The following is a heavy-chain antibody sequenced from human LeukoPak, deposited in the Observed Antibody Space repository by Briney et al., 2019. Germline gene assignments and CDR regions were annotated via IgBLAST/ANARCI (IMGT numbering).Heavy chain of an antibody. J-gene: IGHJ3*02. CDR2: ISSSSSYI. CDR3: AREGSGEFADI. Sequence: GGSLRLSCAASGFTFSSYSMNWVRQAPGKGLEWVSFISSSSSYIYYADSVKGRFTISRDNSKNTLYLQMNSLRVEDTAVYYCAREGSGEFADIWGQGTMVTVSS. CDR1: GFTFSSYS. D-gene: IGHD3-10*01. V-gene: IGHV3-21*06.